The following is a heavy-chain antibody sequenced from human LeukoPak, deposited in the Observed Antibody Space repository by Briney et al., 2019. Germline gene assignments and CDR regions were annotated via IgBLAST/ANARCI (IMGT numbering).Heavy chain of an antibody. CDR3: ATSTYHDSSGYYYFDY. Sequence: SETLSLTCTDSGGSVSSGDYYWSWIRQPAGKGLEWIGRIHTNERTNYNPSLKSRVTISLDTSKNQFSLKLSSVTAADTAVYYCATSTYHDSSGYYYFDYWGQGTLVTVSS. CDR2: IHTNERT. V-gene: IGHV4-61*02. CDR1: GGSVSSGDYY. J-gene: IGHJ4*02. D-gene: IGHD3-22*01.